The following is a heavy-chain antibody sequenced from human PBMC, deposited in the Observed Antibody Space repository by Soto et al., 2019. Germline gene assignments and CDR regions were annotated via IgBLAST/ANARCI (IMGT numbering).Heavy chain of an antibody. V-gene: IGHV3-48*02. Sequence: LRLSCATSGFTFSSYSMNWVRQAPGKGLEWVSYISSSSSTIYYADSVKGRFTISRDNAKNSLYLQMNSLRDEDTAVYYCARDPGLRFLEWLPHPHLRAGFYYYGMDVWGQGTTVTVSS. CDR1: GFTFSSYS. D-gene: IGHD3-3*01. CDR2: ISSSSSTI. J-gene: IGHJ6*02. CDR3: ARDPGLRFLEWLPHPHLRAGFYYYGMDV.